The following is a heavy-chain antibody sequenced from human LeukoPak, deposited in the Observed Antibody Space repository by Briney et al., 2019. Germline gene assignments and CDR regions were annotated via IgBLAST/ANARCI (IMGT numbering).Heavy chain of an antibody. J-gene: IGHJ6*03. CDR3: ARDLVYSIERPLGYYYYYMDV. CDR2: IYTSGST. CDR1: GGSISSYY. D-gene: IGHD4-11*01. Sequence: SETLSLTCTVSGGSISSYYWSWIRQPAGKGLEWIGRIYTSGSTNYNPSLESRVTMSVDTSKNQFSLKLSSVTAADTAVYYCARDLVYSIERPLGYYYYYMDVWGKGTTVTVSS. V-gene: IGHV4-4*07.